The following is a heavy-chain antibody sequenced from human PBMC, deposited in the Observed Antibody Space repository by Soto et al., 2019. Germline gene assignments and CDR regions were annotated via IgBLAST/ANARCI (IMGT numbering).Heavy chain of an antibody. CDR2: IYYSGYT. CDR3: ARHNGPLYVGYYFDMDV. CDR1: GGSISSSSYY. V-gene: IGHV4-39*01. D-gene: IGHD3-16*01. J-gene: IGHJ6*02. Sequence: QLQLQESGPGLVKPSETLSLTCTVSGGSISSSSYYWGWIRQPPGKVLEWIGRIYYSGYTYYNPSLKTRVTISVNTSNNQYSLKLSSVTAADTAVYYCARHNGPLYVGYYFDMDVLGQGTTVNVSS.